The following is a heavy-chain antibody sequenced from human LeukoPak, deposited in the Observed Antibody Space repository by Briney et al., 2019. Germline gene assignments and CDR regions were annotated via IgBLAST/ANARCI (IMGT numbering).Heavy chain of an antibody. CDR1: GGTFTSYA. CDR3: ARGSDGSGSLLGT. Sequence: SVKVSCKASGGTFTSYAISWVRQAPGQGREWRGGIITIFGTANYEKKFHVRVTITADKSTSTAYMELSILRSEDTAVYYCARGSDGSGSLLGTWCQGTLVTVSS. J-gene: IGHJ5*02. CDR2: IITIFGTA. V-gene: IGHV1-69*06. D-gene: IGHD3-10*01.